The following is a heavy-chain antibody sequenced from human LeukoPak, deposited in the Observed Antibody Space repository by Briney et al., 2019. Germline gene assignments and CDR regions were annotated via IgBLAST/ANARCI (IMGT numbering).Heavy chain of an antibody. J-gene: IGHJ4*02. D-gene: IGHD5-12*01. Sequence: GGSLRLSCAASGLTFSSFWMSWVRQAPGKGLEWVANIKQDGSAKYYVDSVKGRFTISRDNAKNSLYLEMYSLRAEDTAVYYCARALDIVATITPIDYWGQGTLVTVSS. V-gene: IGHV3-7*02. CDR2: IKQDGSAK. CDR3: ARALDIVATITPIDY. CDR1: GLTFSSFW.